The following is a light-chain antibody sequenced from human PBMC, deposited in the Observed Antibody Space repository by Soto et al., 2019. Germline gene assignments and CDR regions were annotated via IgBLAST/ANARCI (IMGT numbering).Light chain of an antibody. Sequence: EIVLTQSPGTLSLSPGERATLSCRASQSVSSSYLAWYQQTPGQAPRLLIYGASSRATGLTDRFSGSGSGTDFTITILRLEDEDFDVYYCQKYGSSPFGGGTKVEIK. CDR3: QKYGSSP. V-gene: IGKV3-20*01. CDR1: QSVSSSY. CDR2: GAS. J-gene: IGKJ4*01.